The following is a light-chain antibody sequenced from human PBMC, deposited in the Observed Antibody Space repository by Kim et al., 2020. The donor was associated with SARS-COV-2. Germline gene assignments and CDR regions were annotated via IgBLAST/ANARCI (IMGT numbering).Light chain of an antibody. Sequence: LSPGERATPPCRASQSVSNYLAWYQQKPGQAPRLLIYYASNRATGIPARFSGSGSGTDFTLTISSLEPEDFAVYYCQQRSNWPGTFGGGTKVDIK. CDR3: QQRSNWPGT. V-gene: IGKV3-11*01. CDR2: YAS. J-gene: IGKJ4*01. CDR1: QSVSNY.